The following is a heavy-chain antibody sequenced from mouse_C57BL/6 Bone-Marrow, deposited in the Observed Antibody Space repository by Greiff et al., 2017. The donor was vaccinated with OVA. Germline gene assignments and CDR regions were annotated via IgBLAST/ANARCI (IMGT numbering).Heavy chain of an antibody. V-gene: IGHV5-9*04. J-gene: IGHJ2*01. CDR1: GFTFSSYT. CDR3: AIYGNYYFDY. Sequence: EVQGVESGGGLVKPGGSLKLSCAASGFTFSSYTMSWVRQTPEKRLEWVATISGGGGNTYYPDSVKGRFTISRDNAKNTLFLQMTSLRSEDTAMYYCAIYGNYYFDYGGQGTTLTVSS. D-gene: IGHD2-1*01. CDR2: ISGGGGNT.